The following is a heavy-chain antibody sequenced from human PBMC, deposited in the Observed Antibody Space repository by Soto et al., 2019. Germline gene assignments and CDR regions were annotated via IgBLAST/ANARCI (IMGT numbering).Heavy chain of an antibody. V-gene: IGHV4-4*07. CDR2: ISTTETT. Sequence: QVQLQESGPGLVKPSETLSLTCTVSGGSISRYYWSWIRQPAGKGLEWIGRISTTETTNYNPSLKSRVSMSLDTSKLQVSLKLSSVTAADAAVYYCAGNIAAAGRRYYGMDVWGQGTTVTV. CDR3: AGNIAAAGRRYYGMDV. D-gene: IGHD6-13*01. CDR1: GGSISRYY. J-gene: IGHJ6*02.